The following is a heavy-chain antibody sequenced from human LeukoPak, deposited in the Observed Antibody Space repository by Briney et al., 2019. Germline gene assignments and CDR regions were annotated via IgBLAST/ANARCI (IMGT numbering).Heavy chain of an antibody. J-gene: IGHJ3*02. D-gene: IGHD2-15*01. CDR1: GGTFSSHS. V-gene: IGHV1-69*06. CDR2: IIPIFGTA. CDR3: ARGATDIVVVVAATDTFDI. Sequence: SVKVSCKASGGTFSSHSISWVLQAPGQGLEWMGGIIPIFGTANYAQKLQGRVTITVDKSTSTAYMELSSLRSEDTAVYYCARGATDIVVVVAATDTFDIWGQGTMVTVSS.